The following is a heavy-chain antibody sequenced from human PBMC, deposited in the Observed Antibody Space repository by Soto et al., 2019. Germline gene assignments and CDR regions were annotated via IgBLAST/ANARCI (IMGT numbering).Heavy chain of an antibody. CDR2: INHSGST. D-gene: IGHD6-19*01. CDR1: GGSFSGYY. Sequence: PSETLSLTCAVYGGSFSGYYWSWIRQPPGKGLEWIGEINHSGSTNYNPSLKSRVTISVDTSKNQFSLKLSSVTAADTAVYYCARGTGSSGWYSSFGYWGQGTLVTVSS. V-gene: IGHV4-34*01. J-gene: IGHJ4*02. CDR3: ARGTGSSGWYSSFGY.